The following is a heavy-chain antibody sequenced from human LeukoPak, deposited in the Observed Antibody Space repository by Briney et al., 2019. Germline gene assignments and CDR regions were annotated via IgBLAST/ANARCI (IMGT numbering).Heavy chain of an antibody. CDR1: GGSFSGYY. CDR3: ARHVLLWFGELFPGAFDI. J-gene: IGHJ3*02. D-gene: IGHD3-10*01. Sequence: PSETLSLTCAVYGGSFSGYYWSWISQPPGKGLEWIGEINHSGSTNYNPSLKSRVTISVDTSKNQFSLKLSSVTAADTAVYYCARHVLLWFGELFPGAFDIWGQGTMVTVSS. CDR2: INHSGST. V-gene: IGHV4-34*01.